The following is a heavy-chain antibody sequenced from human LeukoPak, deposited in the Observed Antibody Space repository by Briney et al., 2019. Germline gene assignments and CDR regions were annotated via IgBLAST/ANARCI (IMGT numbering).Heavy chain of an antibody. D-gene: IGHD1-1*01. CDR1: GGTFSSYA. Sequence: SVKVSCKASGGTFSSYAISGVRQAPGQGLEWMGRIIPILGIANYAQKFQGRVTITADKSTSTAYMELSSLRSEDTAVYYCARDRGYAVAYYGMDVWGQGTTVTVSS. CDR3: ARDRGYAVAYYGMDV. CDR2: IIPILGIA. J-gene: IGHJ6*02. V-gene: IGHV1-69*04.